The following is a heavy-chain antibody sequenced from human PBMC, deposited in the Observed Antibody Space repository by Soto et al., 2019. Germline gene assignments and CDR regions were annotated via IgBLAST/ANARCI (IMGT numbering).Heavy chain of an antibody. J-gene: IGHJ4*02. D-gene: IGHD3-3*01. V-gene: IGHV4-61*01. CDR1: GGSFMSGSYS. Sequence: PSETLSLTCTVSGGSFMSGSYSWSWIRQPPGKGLEWIGYVYHTGRTSYNPSLKSRVSISMDTSKNQFSLNLDSVTAADTAVYFCARDFAYFDSWGQGTLVTVSS. CDR3: ARDFAYFDS. CDR2: VYHTGRT.